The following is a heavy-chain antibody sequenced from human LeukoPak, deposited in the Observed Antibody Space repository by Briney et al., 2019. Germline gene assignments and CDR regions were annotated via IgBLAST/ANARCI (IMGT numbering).Heavy chain of an antibody. CDR3: ARRRVYYDSSGYYNYFDY. CDR1: GGSFSGYY. D-gene: IGHD3-22*01. J-gene: IGHJ4*02. CDR2: INHSGST. V-gene: IGHV4-34*01. Sequence: SETLSLTCAVYGGSFSGYYRSWIRQPPGKGLEWIGEINHSGSTNYNPSLKSRVTISVDTSKNQFSLKLSSVTAADTAVYYCARRRVYYDSSGYYNYFDYWGQGTLVTVSS.